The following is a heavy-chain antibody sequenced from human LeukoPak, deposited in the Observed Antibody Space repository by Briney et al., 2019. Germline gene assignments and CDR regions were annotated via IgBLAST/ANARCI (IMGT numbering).Heavy chain of an antibody. V-gene: IGHV5-51*01. CDR1: GYSFTSYW. J-gene: IGHJ4*02. Sequence: GESLKISCKCSGYSFTSYWIGWVRQMPGKGLEWMGIIYPGDSDTRYSPSFQGQVTISADKSISTAYLQWSSLKASDTAMYYCARQWAYYYGSGSYSPFDYWGQGTLVTVSS. CDR3: ARQWAYYYGSGSYSPFDY. D-gene: IGHD3-10*01. CDR2: IYPGDSDT.